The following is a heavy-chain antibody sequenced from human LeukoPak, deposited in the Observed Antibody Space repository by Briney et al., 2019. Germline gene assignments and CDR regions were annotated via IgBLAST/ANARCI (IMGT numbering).Heavy chain of an antibody. CDR1: GFTFNSYA. D-gene: IGHD2-2*01. J-gene: IGHJ6*02. CDR3: AKAQYCSSTSCNYYGMDV. CDR2: ISGSGAST. Sequence: GGSLRLSCAASGFTFNSYAMTWVRQAPGKGLEWVSTISGSGASTYYANSVKGRFTISRDNSKNTLYVQMNSLRAEDTALYYCAKAQYCSSTSCNYYGMDVWGQGTTVTVSS. V-gene: IGHV3-23*01.